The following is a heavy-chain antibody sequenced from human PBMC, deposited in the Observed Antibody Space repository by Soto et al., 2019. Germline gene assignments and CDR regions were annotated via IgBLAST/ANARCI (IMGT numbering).Heavy chain of an antibody. J-gene: IGHJ6*03. CDR1: GYTFTSYD. CDR3: ARGAEGYCSSTSCYGGYYYYMDV. D-gene: IGHD2-2*01. Sequence: ASVKVSCKASGYTFTSYDINWVRQATGQGLEWMGRMNPNSGNTGYAQKFQGRVTMTRNTSISTAYMELSSLRSEDTAVYYCARGAEGYCSSTSCYGGYYYYMDVWGKGTTVTVSS. CDR2: MNPNSGNT. V-gene: IGHV1-8*01.